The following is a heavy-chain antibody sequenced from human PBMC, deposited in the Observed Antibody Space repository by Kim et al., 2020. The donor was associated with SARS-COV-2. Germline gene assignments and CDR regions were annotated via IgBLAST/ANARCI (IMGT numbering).Heavy chain of an antibody. J-gene: IGHJ4*02. CDR1: GFTFSSYS. V-gene: IGHV3-21*01. CDR2: ISSSSSYI. CDR3: ARDNGGIDTMVRGVRRLYYFDY. Sequence: GGSLRLSCAASGFTFSSYSMYWVRQAPGKGLEWVSSISSSSSYIYYADSVKGRFTISRDNAKNSLYLQMNSLRAEDTAVYYCARDNGGIDTMVRGVRRLYYFDYWGQGTLVTVSS. D-gene: IGHD3-10*01.